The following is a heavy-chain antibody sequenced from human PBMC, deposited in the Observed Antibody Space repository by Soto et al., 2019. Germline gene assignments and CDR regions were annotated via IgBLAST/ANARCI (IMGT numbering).Heavy chain of an antibody. CDR3: ARAGIAARQYWFDP. Sequence: QVQLVQSGAEVKKPGASVKVSCKASGYTFTSYDINWVRQATGQGLEWMGWMNPNSGNTGYAQKFQGRVTMTRNTSISTTYMGLSSLRSEDTAVYYCARAGIAARQYWFDPWGQGTLVTVSS. V-gene: IGHV1-8*01. D-gene: IGHD6-6*01. CDR1: GYTFTSYD. CDR2: MNPNSGNT. J-gene: IGHJ5*02.